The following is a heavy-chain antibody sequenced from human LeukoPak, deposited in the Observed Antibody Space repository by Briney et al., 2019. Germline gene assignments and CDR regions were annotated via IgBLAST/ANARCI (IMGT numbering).Heavy chain of an antibody. CDR3: ARDAGGYSGKYGMDV. CDR2: INPSGGST. D-gene: IGHD5-12*01. CDR1: GYTFISYY. Sequence: ASVKVSCKASGYTFISYYMHWVRQAPGQGLEWMGIINPSGGSTNNVQKFQGRVTLTRQTYTSIVYMELSRLRSEDTAVYYCARDAGGYSGKYGMDVGGQGTTVTVSS. V-gene: IGHV1-46*01. J-gene: IGHJ6*02.